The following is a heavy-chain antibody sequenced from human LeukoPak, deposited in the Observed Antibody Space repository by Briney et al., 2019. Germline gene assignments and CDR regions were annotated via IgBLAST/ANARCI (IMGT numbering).Heavy chain of an antibody. Sequence: SETLSLTCTVSGVSISGSRSYWAWIRQSPGEGLEWIGSINYSESTYYSPSLESRVTISVDTSNNQFSLKLNSVTAADTAVYYCARDEATTRPFDYWGQGTLVTVSS. CDR1: GVSISGSRSY. CDR2: INYSEST. D-gene: IGHD5-12*01. J-gene: IGHJ4*02. V-gene: IGHV4-39*07. CDR3: ARDEATTRPFDY.